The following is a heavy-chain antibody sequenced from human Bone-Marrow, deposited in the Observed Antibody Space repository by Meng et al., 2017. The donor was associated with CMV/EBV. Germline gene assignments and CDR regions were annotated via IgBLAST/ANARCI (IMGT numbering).Heavy chain of an antibody. J-gene: IGHJ4*02. Sequence: GESLKISCAASGFTFSYSSMNWVRQAPGKGLEWVSSISSSSGYIYYADSVRGRFTISRDNAKNSLYLQMNSLRAEDTAVYYCARDSYNWNYGGIRALYYFDYWAQGTLVTVSS. V-gene: IGHV3-21*01. CDR1: GFTFSYSS. CDR3: ARDSYNWNYGGIRALYYFDY. CDR2: ISSSSGYI. D-gene: IGHD1-7*01.